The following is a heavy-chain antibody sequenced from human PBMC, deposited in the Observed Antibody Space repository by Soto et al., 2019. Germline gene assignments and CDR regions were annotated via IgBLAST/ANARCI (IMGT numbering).Heavy chain of an antibody. Sequence: PGGSLLLSCAASGVPLSMSALNWVRKAPGKGLEWVSYISDSGDRTYYADSVKGRFTISRDRSKNTVSLQMDSLRAEDTAVYYCAKDRGIIVKAGDAFDVWGQGTKVTVS. CDR3: AKDRGIIVKAGDAFDV. CDR1: GVPLSMSA. J-gene: IGHJ3*01. D-gene: IGHD3-16*02. CDR2: ISDSGDRT. V-gene: IGHV3-23*01.